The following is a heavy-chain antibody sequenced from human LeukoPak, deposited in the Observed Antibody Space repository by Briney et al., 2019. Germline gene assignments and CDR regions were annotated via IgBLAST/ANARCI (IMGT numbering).Heavy chain of an antibody. V-gene: IGHV4-30-2*01. D-gene: IGHD4-17*01. J-gene: IGHJ4*02. CDR1: GGSISSGGYS. CDR3: ARVDYGDYYFDY. Sequence: SQTLSLTCAVSGGSISSGGYSWSWIRQPPGKGLEWIGYIYHSGSTYYNPSLKSRVTISVDRSKNQFSLRLSSVTAADTAVYYCARVDYGDYYFDYWGQGTLVTVSS. CDR2: IYHSGST.